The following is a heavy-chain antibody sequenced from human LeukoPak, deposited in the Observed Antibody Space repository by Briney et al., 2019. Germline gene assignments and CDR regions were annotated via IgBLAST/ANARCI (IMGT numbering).Heavy chain of an antibody. CDR1: GGSISGYY. CDR3: ARGYCSSGSCYTPDY. J-gene: IGHJ4*02. CDR2: IYYSGSA. D-gene: IGHD2-15*01. Sequence: SETLSLTCTVPGGSISGYYWSWLRQPPGKGLDWIAYIYYSGSANWNPSLKSRVTISLDTSKNQFSLKLSSVTAADTAVYYCARGYCSSGSCYTPDYWGQRALVTVSS. V-gene: IGHV4-59*01.